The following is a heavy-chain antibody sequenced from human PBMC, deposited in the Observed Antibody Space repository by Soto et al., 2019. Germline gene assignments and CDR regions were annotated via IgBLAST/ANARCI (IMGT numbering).Heavy chain of an antibody. Sequence: GGSLRLSCAASGFTFSSYGMRWVRQAPGKGLEWVAVIWYDGSNKYYADSVKGRFTISRDNSKNTLYLQMNSLRAEDTAVYYCASERESIAALGDWGQGTLVTVSS. V-gene: IGHV3-33*01. CDR3: ASERESIAALGD. CDR2: IWYDGSNK. J-gene: IGHJ4*02. D-gene: IGHD6-6*01. CDR1: GFTFSSYG.